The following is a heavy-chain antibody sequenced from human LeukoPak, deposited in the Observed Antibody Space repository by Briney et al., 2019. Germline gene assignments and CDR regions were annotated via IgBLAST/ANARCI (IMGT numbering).Heavy chain of an antibody. V-gene: IGHV4-59*01. J-gene: IGHJ5*02. CDR2: IYYSGST. D-gene: IGHD1-26*01. CDR1: GGSISSYY. CDR3: ARDPGSIVGATRGWFDP. Sequence: SETLSLTCTVSGGSISSYYWSWIRQPPGKGLEWIGYIYYSGSTNYNPSLKSRVTISVDTSKNQFSLKLGSVTAADTAVYYWARDPGSIVGATRGWFDPWGQGTLVTVSS.